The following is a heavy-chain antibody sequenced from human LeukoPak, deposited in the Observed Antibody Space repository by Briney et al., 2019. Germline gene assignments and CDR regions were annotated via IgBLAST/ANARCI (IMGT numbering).Heavy chain of an antibody. CDR1: GGSISSSSYY. CDR2: IYYSGST. CDR3: ARRPRSYPGYAFDI. J-gene: IGHJ3*02. V-gene: IGHV4-39*01. Sequence: PSETLSLTCTVSGGSISSSSYYWGWIRQPPGKGLEWIGSIYYSGSTYYNPCLKSRVTISVDTSKNQFSLKLSSVTAADTAVYYCARRPRSYPGYAFDIWGQGTMVTVSS.